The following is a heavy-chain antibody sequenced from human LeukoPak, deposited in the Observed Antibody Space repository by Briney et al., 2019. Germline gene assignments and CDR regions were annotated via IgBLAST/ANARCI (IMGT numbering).Heavy chain of an antibody. D-gene: IGHD6-25*01. CDR3: ASPPSVEAA. CDR1: GLSIRSYE. V-gene: IGHV3-48*03. J-gene: IGHJ5*02. CDR2: ISSSGNII. Sequence: PGGPLRLSCAASGLSIRSYEMNWVRQAPGKGLEWVSYISSSGNIIHYADSVKGRFTISRDNAKNSLYLQMNSLRAEDTAVYYCASPPSVEAAWGQGTLVTVSS.